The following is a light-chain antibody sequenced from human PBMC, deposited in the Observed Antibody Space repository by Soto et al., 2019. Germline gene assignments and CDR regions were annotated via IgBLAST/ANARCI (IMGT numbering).Light chain of an antibody. CDR3: QQYVDLPPT. Sequence: DIQMTQSPCSLSASVGDRVTISCQASQDINNYLNWYQQKPGKAPKLLIYDASKLETGVPSRFSGSGSGTDFTFTISSLQPEDIATYYCQQYVDLPPTFGGGTRLEIK. CDR2: DAS. CDR1: QDINNY. V-gene: IGKV1-33*01. J-gene: IGKJ5*01.